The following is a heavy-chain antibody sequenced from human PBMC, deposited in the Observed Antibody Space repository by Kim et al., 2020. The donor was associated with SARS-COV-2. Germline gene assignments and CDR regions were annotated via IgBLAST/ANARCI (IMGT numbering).Heavy chain of an antibody. CDR3: AKTGITMIILGGACDI. J-gene: IGHJ3*02. V-gene: IGHV3-30*02. D-gene: IGHD3-22*01. Sequence: SVKGRVTISRDNAKNTLYLQMNSMRAEDTAVYYCAKTGITMIILGGACDIWGQGTMVTVSS.